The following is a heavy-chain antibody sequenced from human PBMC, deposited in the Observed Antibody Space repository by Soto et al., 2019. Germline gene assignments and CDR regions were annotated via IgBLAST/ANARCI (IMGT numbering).Heavy chain of an antibody. Sequence: EVQLVESGGGLIQPGGSLRLSCAASGFTVSSNYMSWVRQAPGKGLEWVSVIYSGGSTYYADSVKGRFTISRDNSKNTLYLQMNSLRVEDTAVYNCATQDFRGTTGTTWGQGTLVTVSS. J-gene: IGHJ4*02. D-gene: IGHD1-1*01. V-gene: IGHV3-53*01. CDR3: ATQDFRGTTGTT. CDR2: IYSGGST. CDR1: GFTVSSNY.